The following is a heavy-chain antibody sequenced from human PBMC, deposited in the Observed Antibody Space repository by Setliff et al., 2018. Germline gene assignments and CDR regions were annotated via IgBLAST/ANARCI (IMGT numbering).Heavy chain of an antibody. Sequence: SETLSLTCTVSGGSISSGSYYWSCIRQPAGKGLEWIGRIYSSGSTKYNPSLKSRVTISGDTSKNQLSLKLSSVTAADTAVYYCARGQSVTASNWFDPWGQRTLVTASS. CDR3: ARGQSVTASNWFDP. CDR1: GGSISSGSYY. V-gene: IGHV4-61*02. CDR2: IYSSGST. J-gene: IGHJ5*02.